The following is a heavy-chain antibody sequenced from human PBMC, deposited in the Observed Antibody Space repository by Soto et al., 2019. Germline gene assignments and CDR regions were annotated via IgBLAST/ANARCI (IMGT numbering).Heavy chain of an antibody. CDR3: AKDHDPRVVNYMDV. CDR2: ISGSGGST. CDR1: GFTFSSYA. D-gene: IGHD2-15*01. Sequence: PGGSLRLSCAASGFTFSSYAMSWVRQAPGKGLEWVSAISGSGGSTYYADSVKGRFTISRDNSKNTLYLQMNSLRAEDTAVYYCAKDHDPRVVNYMDVWGKGTTVTVSS. J-gene: IGHJ6*03. V-gene: IGHV3-23*01.